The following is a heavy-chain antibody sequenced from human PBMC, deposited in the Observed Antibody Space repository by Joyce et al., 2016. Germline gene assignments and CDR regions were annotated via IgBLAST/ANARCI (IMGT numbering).Heavy chain of an antibody. V-gene: IGHV5-51*01. CDR1: GYSFTGYW. CDR3: ARPGGLGDYHPFDI. CDR2: IYPGDSDT. Sequence: EVQLVQSGAKVKKPGESLKISCRGSGYSFTGYWIGWVRQMPGKGLEWRWIIYPGDSDTRYSPSFQGQVTISVDKSISTAYLQWSSLKASDTAMYYCARPGGLGDYHPFDIWGQGTMVIVSA. J-gene: IGHJ3*02. D-gene: IGHD4-17*01.